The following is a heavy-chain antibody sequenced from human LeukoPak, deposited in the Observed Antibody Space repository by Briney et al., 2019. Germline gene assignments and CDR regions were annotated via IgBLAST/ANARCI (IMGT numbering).Heavy chain of an antibody. J-gene: IGHJ6*02. CDR1: GYTFTTYG. V-gene: IGHV1-18*04. CDR2: ISAYNGNT. CDR3: ARTLDCSSTSCYTEPNYYYYGMDV. D-gene: IGHD2-2*02. Sequence: ASVKVSCKASGYTFTTYGISWVRQAPGQGLEWMGWISAYNGNTNYAQKLQGRVTMTTDTSTSTAYMELRNLRSDDTAVYYCARTLDCSSTSCYTEPNYYYYGMDVWGQGTTVTVSS.